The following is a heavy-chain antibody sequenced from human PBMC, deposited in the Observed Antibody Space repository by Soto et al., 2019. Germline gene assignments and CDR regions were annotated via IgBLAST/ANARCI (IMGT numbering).Heavy chain of an antibody. CDR3: ARDPGRAGYYYDSSGPFGY. V-gene: IGHV1-18*04. CDR1: GYTFTSYG. D-gene: IGHD3-22*01. Sequence: ASVKVSCKASGYTFTSYGISWVRQAPGQGLEWMGWISAYNGNTNYAQKLQGRVTTTTDTSTSTAYMELRSLRSDDTAVYYCARDPGRAGYYYDSSGPFGYWGQGTLVTVSS. CDR2: ISAYNGNT. J-gene: IGHJ4*02.